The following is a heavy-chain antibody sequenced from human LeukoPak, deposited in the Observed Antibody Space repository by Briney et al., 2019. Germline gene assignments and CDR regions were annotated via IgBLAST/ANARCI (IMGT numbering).Heavy chain of an antibody. CDR3: AREDYYSSGSPGY. CDR2: IYYSGST. J-gene: IGHJ4*02. CDR1: GGSISSSSYY. Sequence: PSETLSLTCTVSGGSISSSSYYWGWIRQPPGKGLEWIGTIYYSGSTYYNPSLKSRVTISVDTSKNQFSLKLSSVTAADTAVYYCAREDYYSSGSPGYWGQGTLVTVSS. V-gene: IGHV4-39*07. D-gene: IGHD3-10*01.